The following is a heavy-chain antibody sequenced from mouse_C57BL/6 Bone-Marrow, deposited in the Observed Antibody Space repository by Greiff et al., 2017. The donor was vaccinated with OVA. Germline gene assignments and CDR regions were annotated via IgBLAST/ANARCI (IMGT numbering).Heavy chain of an antibody. D-gene: IGHD4-1*01. J-gene: IGHJ2*01. V-gene: IGHV1-54*01. CDR2: INPGSGGT. CDR1: GYAFTNYL. Sequence: QVQLKESGAELVRPGTSVKVSCKASGYAFTNYLIEWVKQRPGQGLEWIGVINPGSGGTNYNEKFKGKATLTADKSSSTAYMQLSSLTSEDSAVYFCARAGWEEGDYWGQGTTLTVSS. CDR3: ARAGWEEGDY.